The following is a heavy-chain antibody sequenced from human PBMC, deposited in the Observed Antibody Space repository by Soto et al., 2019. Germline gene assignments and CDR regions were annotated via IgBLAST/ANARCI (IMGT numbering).Heavy chain of an antibody. V-gene: IGHV3-53*01. J-gene: IGHJ4*02. Sequence: EVQLVESGGGLIQPGGSLKLSCAASGFTVGNNYMSWVRQAPGKGLEWVSLTYSTGTTKYADSVKGRFTVSRDNAKNTLYLQMNSLRAEDTAVYYCAKDRRGSGSHYNSFGYWGQGTLVTVSS. CDR3: AKDRRGSGSHYNSFGY. CDR1: GFTVGNNY. D-gene: IGHD3-10*01. CDR2: TYSTGTT.